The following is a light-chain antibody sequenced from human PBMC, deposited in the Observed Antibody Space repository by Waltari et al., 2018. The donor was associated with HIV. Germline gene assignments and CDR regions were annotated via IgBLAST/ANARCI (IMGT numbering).Light chain of an antibody. Sequence: QSALTQPASMSGSPGQSITISCPGTSRDVGAHNHVSWYQQHPGNVPKLMICEDTKRPAEISNRFSCSKSGNTASLTISGLQAEDEADYYCCSYTTSSTLVFGGGTKLTVL. CDR1: SRDVGAHNH. J-gene: IGLJ2*01. CDR2: EDT. V-gene: IGLV2-14*01. CDR3: CSYTTSSTLV.